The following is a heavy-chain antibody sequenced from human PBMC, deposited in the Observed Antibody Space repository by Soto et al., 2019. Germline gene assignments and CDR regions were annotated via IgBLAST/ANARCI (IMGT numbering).Heavy chain of an antibody. Sequence: GGSLRLSCAASGFTFSSYAMSWVRQAPGKGLEWVSGIRGSGGRTDYADSVKGRFTISRDNSKNTLYLQMNSLRAEDTAVYYCAKDLPHFDSWGQGALVTVSS. CDR2: IRGSGGRT. CDR1: GFTFSSYA. V-gene: IGHV3-23*01. J-gene: IGHJ4*02. CDR3: AKDLPHFDS.